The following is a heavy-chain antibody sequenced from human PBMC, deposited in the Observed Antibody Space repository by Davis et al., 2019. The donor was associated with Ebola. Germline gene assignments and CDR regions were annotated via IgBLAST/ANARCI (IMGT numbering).Heavy chain of an antibody. CDR2: IYYSGST. CDR3: ERDLRYDSSGYDYYFYMDV. D-gene: IGHD3-22*01. Sequence: LRLSCTGSGGSISRGGSYWTWIRQHPGKGLEWIGYIYYSGSTYYKPSLKSRVTISLDTSKNQFSLNLYSVTAADTAVYYCERDLRYDSSGYDYYFYMDVWGKGTTVTVSS. V-gene: IGHV4-31*03. CDR1: GGSISRGGSY. J-gene: IGHJ6*03.